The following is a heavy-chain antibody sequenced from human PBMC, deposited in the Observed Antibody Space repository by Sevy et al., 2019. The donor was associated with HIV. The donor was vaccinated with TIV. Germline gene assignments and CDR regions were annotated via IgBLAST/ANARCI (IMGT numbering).Heavy chain of an antibody. CDR3: ASGSASWYDYYYYIDV. D-gene: IGHD1-26*01. CDR2: INQDGKEK. J-gene: IGHJ6*03. Sequence: GGSLRLSCVASGFSFSTWISWVRQVPGKGLEWVANINQDGKEKYYVESVKGRFSISRDNAKNSLYLQMNSLRAEDTALSYCASGSASWYDYYYYIDVRGKGTTVTVSS. CDR1: GFSFSTW. V-gene: IGHV3-7*01.